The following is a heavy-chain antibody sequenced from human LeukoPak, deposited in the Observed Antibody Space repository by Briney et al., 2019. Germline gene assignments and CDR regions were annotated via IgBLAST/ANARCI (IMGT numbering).Heavy chain of an antibody. CDR1: GGSFSGYY. Sequence: SETLSLTCAVYGGSFSGYYWSWIRQPPGKGLEWIGEINHSGSTNYNPSLKSRVTISVDTSKNQFSLKLSSVTAADTAVYYCARGRIQLWYPWYFDYWGQGTLVTVSS. J-gene: IGHJ4*02. CDR2: INHSGST. D-gene: IGHD5-18*01. CDR3: ARGRIQLWYPWYFDY. V-gene: IGHV4-34*01.